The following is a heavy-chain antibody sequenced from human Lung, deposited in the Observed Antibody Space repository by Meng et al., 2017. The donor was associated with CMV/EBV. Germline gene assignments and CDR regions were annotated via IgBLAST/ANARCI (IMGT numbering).Heavy chain of an antibody. CDR2: INQDGSQK. V-gene: IGHV3-7*04. J-gene: IGHJ6*02. CDR1: GFTFSSHG. D-gene: IGHD6-13*01. CDR3: ARVAAAGRGMDV. Sequence: GEXXKISCAASGFTFSSHGMPWVRQAPGKGLEWVANINQDGSQKNYVDSVKARFTISRDNAKNSLFLQMNSLRAEDTAVYYCARVAAAGRGMDVWGQGTTVTVSS.